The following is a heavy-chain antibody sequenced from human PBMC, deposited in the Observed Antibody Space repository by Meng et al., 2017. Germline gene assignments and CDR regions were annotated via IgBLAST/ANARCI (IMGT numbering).Heavy chain of an antibody. V-gene: IGHV3-13*01. Sequence: VEQVESGGGLVQPGGSLRLSCAASGFTFSSYDMHWVRQATGKGLEWVSAIGTAGDTYYPGSVKGRFTISRENAKNSLYLQMNSLRARDTAVYYCARAHGYGVYDYWGQGTLVTVSS. CDR2: IGTAGDT. CDR1: GFTFSSYD. J-gene: IGHJ4*02. CDR3: ARAHGYGVYDY. D-gene: IGHD2-15*01.